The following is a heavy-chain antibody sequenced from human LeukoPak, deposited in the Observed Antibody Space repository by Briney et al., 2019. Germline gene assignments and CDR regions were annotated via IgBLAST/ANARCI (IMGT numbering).Heavy chain of an antibody. J-gene: IGHJ4*02. Sequence: AETLSLTCNVSGGSVSRSNYYWTWIRQPPGKGLEWIGYMYYSGSTYYNPSLKSRVTISVDTSKNQFSLKLSSVTAADTAVYYCARHPRNPYSGYYDSSPRWSLGSRRPYYFDYWGQGTLVTVSS. CDR2: MYYSGST. CDR3: ARHPRNPYSGYYDSSPRWSLGSRRPYYFDY. D-gene: IGHD3-22*01. CDR1: GGSVSRSNYY. V-gene: IGHV4-39*01.